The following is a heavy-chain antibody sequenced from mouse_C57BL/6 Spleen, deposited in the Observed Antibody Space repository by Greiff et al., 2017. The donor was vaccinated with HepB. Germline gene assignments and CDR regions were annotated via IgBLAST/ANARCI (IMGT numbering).Heavy chain of an antibody. CDR2: INPSTGGT. CDR1: GYSFTGYY. J-gene: IGHJ1*03. D-gene: IGHD1-1*01. Sequence: VHVKQSGPELVKPGASVKISCKASGYSFTGYYMNWVKQSPEKSLEWIGEINPSTGGTTYNQKFKAKATLTVDKSSSTAYMQLKSLTSEDSAVYYCARSGALLRYFDVWGTGTTVTVSS. CDR3: ARSGALLRYFDV. V-gene: IGHV1-42*01.